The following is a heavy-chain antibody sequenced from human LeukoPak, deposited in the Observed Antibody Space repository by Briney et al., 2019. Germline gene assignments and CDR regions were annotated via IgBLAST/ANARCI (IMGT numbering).Heavy chain of an antibody. V-gene: IGHV3-48*01. CDR3: ARDSAGGWLW. CDR1: GFTFSSYS. D-gene: IGHD6-19*01. Sequence: GGSLRLSCAASGFTFSSYSMNWVRQAPGKGLEWVSYISRSSSTIYYADSVKGRFTISRDNAKNSLYLQMNSLRAEDTAVYYCARDSAGGWLWWGQGTLVTVSS. J-gene: IGHJ4*02. CDR2: ISRSSSTI.